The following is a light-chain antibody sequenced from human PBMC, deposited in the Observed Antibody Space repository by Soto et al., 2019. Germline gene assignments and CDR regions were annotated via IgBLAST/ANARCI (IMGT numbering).Light chain of an antibody. CDR2: EVT. V-gene: IGLV2-14*01. J-gene: IGLJ1*01. CDR1: SSDVGAYNF. Sequence: QSVLTQPASVSGSPGQSITISYTGSSSDVGAYNFVSWYQHHPGKAPKLILYEVTTHPSGVSSRFSGSKSGNTASLTISGLQADDEANYYCSSYTSSNTPYVLGTGTKLTVL. CDR3: SSYTSSNTPYV.